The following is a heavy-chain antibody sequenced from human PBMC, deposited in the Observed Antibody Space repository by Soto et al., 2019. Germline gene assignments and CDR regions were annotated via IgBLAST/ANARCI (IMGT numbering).Heavy chain of an antibody. D-gene: IGHD1-26*01. CDR3: AKDPPWTVGPLAMDV. J-gene: IGHJ6*02. Sequence: PGGSLRLSCVASGFAFSTHAMGWVRQAPGKGLEWVSTFSGSGGNIYYAESVKGRLTISRDDSKNTLYLQMDSLRVEDTAVYYCAKDPPWTVGPLAMDVWGQGTTVTVS. CDR2: FSGSGGNI. CDR1: GFAFSTHA. V-gene: IGHV3-23*01.